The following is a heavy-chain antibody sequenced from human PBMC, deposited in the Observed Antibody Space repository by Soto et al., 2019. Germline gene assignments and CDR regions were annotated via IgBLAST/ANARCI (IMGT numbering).Heavy chain of an antibody. CDR3: ARGQAVAAPNYYYYGMDV. J-gene: IGHJ6*02. CDR2: IIPIFGTA. D-gene: IGHD6-19*01. V-gene: IGHV1-69*01. Sequence: VKFSFAAAVDTLSSEAISLVRQSPGQRLEWMGGIIPIFGTANYAQKFQGRVTITADESTSTAYMELSSLRSEDTAVYYCARGQAVAAPNYYYYGMDVWGQGTTVTVSS. CDR1: VDTLSSEA.